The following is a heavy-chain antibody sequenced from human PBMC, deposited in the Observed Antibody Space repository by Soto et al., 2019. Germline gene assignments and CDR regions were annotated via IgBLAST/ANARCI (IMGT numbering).Heavy chain of an antibody. CDR2: ISGSGGST. CDR1: GFTFSSYV. V-gene: IGHV3-23*01. CDR3: AKGPRAPPPHDYGMDV. Sequence: EVQLLESGGDLVQPGGSLRLSCAASGFTFSSYVMNWVRQPPGKGLEWVPGISGSGGSTYYADSVKGRLTISRDKSKNTLYLQINSLRAEDTAVYYCAKGPRAPPPHDYGMDVWGQGTTVTVSS. J-gene: IGHJ6*02.